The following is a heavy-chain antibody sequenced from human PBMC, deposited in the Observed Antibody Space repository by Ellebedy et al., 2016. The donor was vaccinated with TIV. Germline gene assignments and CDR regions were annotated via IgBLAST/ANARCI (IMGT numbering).Heavy chain of an antibody. CDR2: LNPAGDDT. CDR1: GFTFSSYA. Sequence: GESLKISXAASGFTFSSYAMTWVRQVPGKGLEWVSTLNPAGDDTYYADSVKGRFAISRDNSKNTLYLQMNSLRGDDTAVYYCAKRDPTILGYFDNWGQGTLVTVSS. V-gene: IGHV3-23*01. CDR3: AKRDPTILGYFDN. D-gene: IGHD1-1*01. J-gene: IGHJ4*02.